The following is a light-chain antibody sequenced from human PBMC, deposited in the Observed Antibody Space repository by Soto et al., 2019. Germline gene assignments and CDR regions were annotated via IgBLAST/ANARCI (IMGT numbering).Light chain of an antibody. J-gene: IGKJ3*01. CDR1: QDSNTF. CDR2: ATA. Sequence: DIQVTQSPPSLSASVGDIVTVTCQASQDSNTFLNWFQQRPGEAPKLLIYATANLEPGVPTRFSGRATGTDCIMSISSLQPEDGGTYYGQQADDLRGFTFGPGTKVNI. CDR3: QQADDLRGFT. V-gene: IGKV1-33*01.